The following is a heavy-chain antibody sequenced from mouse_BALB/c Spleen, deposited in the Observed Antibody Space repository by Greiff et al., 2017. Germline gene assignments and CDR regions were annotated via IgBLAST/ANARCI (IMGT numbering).Heavy chain of an antibody. CDR2: ISSGGST. CDR1: GFTFSSYA. J-gene: IGHJ4*01. V-gene: IGHV5-6-5*01. Sequence: EVKVVESGGGLVKPGGSLKLSCAASGFTFSSYAMSWVRQTPEKRLEWVASISSGGSTYYPDSVKGRFTISRDNARNILYMQMSSLGSEDTAMYYCARGGALVYTMDYWGQGTSVTVSS. CDR3: ARGGALVYTMDY.